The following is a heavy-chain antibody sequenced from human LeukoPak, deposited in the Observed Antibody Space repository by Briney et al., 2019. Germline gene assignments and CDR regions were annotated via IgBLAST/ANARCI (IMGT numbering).Heavy chain of an antibody. V-gene: IGHV3-7*01. CDR1: GFTFSSYW. J-gene: IGHJ3*02. CDR2: IKEDGSEK. CDR3: ARDWLVGVPFDAFDI. Sequence: PGGSLRLSCAASGFTFSSYWMSWVRQAPGKGLERVANIKEDGSEKYYVDSVEGRFTISRDNAKNSLYLQMNSLSAEDTAIYFCARDWLVGVPFDAFDIWGQGTMVTVSS. D-gene: IGHD1-26*01.